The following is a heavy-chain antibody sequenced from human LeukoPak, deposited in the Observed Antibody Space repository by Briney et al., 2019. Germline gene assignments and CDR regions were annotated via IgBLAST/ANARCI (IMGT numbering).Heavy chain of an antibody. CDR1: GGSISTYY. CDR3: VRTYYDILTGPGAFDY. D-gene: IGHD3-9*01. CDR2: IYSSGST. V-gene: IGHV4-4*07. Sequence: PSETLSLTCAVSGGSISTYYWSWIRQPAGKGLEWIGRIYSSGSTNYNPSLKSRVTISVDTSKNQFSLKLSSVTAADTAVYYCVRTYYDILTGPGAFDYWGQGTLVTVSS. J-gene: IGHJ4*02.